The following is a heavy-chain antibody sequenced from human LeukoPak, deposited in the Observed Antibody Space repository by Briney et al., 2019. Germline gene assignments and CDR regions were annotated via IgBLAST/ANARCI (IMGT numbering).Heavy chain of an antibody. J-gene: IGHJ4*02. CDR2: INAGNGNT. V-gene: IGHV1-3*03. CDR3: ARSGYSHAYFDY. Sequence: ASVKVSCKASGFTFTNYVMHWVRQAPGQRLEGMGWINAGNGNTKYSQEFQGRVTITRDTSASTAYMELSSLRSEDMAVYYCARSGYSHAYFDYWGQGTLVTVSS. D-gene: IGHD5-18*01. CDR1: GFTFTNYV.